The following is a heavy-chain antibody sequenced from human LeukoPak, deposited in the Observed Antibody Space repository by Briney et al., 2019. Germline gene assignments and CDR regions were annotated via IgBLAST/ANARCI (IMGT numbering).Heavy chain of an antibody. CDR2: ISGYNDNT. J-gene: IGHJ4*02. D-gene: IGHD6-19*01. Sequence: GASVKVSCKASGYTFSSYGISWVRQAPGQGLEWMGWISGYNDNTKYVQNFQVRVTMTTDTSTSTAYLELRSLRSDDTAVYYCARDEPYSSGWYYFDYWGQGTLVTVSS. CDR3: ARDEPYSSGWYYFDY. V-gene: IGHV1-18*01. CDR1: GYTFSSYG.